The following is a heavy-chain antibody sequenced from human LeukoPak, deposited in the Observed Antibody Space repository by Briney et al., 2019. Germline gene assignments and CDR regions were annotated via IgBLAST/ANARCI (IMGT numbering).Heavy chain of an antibody. CDR2: IYYSGST. Sequence: SETLSLTCTVSGGSISSSSYYWGWIRQPPGKGLEWIGSIYYSGSTYYNPSLKSRVTISVDTSKNQFSLKLSSVTAADTAVYYCAREGGLAYDSSGYDYWGQGTLVTVSS. D-gene: IGHD3-22*01. CDR3: AREGGLAYDSSGYDY. CDR1: GGSISSSSYY. J-gene: IGHJ4*02. V-gene: IGHV4-39*07.